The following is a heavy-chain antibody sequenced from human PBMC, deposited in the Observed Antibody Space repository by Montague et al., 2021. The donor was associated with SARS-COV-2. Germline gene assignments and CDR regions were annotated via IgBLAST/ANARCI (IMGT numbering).Heavy chain of an antibody. CDR2: IYYSGST. V-gene: IGHV4-59*01. D-gene: IGHD2-2*01. Sequence: SETLSLTCTVSGGSTSSYCWSWIRQPLGKGLEWIGCIYYSGSTNYNPSHKSRVTISVDTSKTQFSLKLNSVTAADTAVYYCARTIVVVSAASRYFDLWGRGTLVTVSS. J-gene: IGHJ2*01. CDR1: GGSTSSYC. CDR3: ARTIVVVSAASRYFDL.